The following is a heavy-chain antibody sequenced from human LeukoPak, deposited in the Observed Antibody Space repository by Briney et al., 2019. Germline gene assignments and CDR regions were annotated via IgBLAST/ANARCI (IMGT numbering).Heavy chain of an antibody. Sequence: GGSLRLSCAASGFTFSSYEMNWVRQDPGKGLERVSYISSSGSTIYYADSVKGRFTISRDNAKNSLYLQMSSLRAEDTAVYYCAELGITMIGGVWGKGTTVTISS. D-gene: IGHD3-10*02. J-gene: IGHJ6*04. CDR1: GFTFSSYE. CDR2: ISSSGSTI. V-gene: IGHV3-48*03. CDR3: AELGITMIGGV.